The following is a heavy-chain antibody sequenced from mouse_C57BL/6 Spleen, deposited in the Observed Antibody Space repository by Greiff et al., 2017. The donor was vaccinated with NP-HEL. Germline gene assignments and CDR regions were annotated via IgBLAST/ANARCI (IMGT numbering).Heavy chain of an antibody. CDR3: ARPTGYYFDY. D-gene: IGHD4-1*02. Sequence: QVQLQQSGPELVKPGASVKISCKASGYAFSSSWMNWVKQRPGKGLEWIGRIYPGDGDTNYNGKFKGKATLTADKSSSTAYMQLSSLTSEDSAVYFCARPTGYYFDYWGQGTTLTVSS. CDR2: IYPGDGDT. CDR1: GYAFSSSW. J-gene: IGHJ2*01. V-gene: IGHV1-82*01.